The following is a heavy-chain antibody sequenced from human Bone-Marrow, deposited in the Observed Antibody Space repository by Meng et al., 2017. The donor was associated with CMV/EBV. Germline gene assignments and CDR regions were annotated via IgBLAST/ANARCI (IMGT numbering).Heavy chain of an antibody. V-gene: IGHV2-5*02. J-gene: IGHJ5*02. CDR1: GFSLNTTGVG. CDR3: ARGGFSYGLLWFDP. D-gene: IGHD5-18*01. CDR2: ISWEDVK. Sequence: QITLKGVGPPLVKPTQTLTLTCPFSGFSLNTTGVGVGWIRQSPGKALEWLALISWEDVKEYSPSLNTRLTITKDTSKNQVLLTMTNMDPVDTATYYCARGGFSYGLLWFDPWGQGALVTVSS.